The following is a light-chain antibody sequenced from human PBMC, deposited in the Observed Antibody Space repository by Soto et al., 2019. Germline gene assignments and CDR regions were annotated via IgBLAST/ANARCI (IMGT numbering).Light chain of an antibody. CDR3: QVWDSSSDQMV. J-gene: IGLJ2*01. CDR2: NDF. V-gene: IGLV3-21*01. CDR1: NIGGKS. Sequence: SYELTQPPSVSVAPGKTARITCGGNNIGGKSVHWFQQKPGQAPALVIYNDFDRPSGIPERFSGSNSGNTASLTITRVEAGDEADYHCQVWDSSSDQMVFGGGTKLTVL.